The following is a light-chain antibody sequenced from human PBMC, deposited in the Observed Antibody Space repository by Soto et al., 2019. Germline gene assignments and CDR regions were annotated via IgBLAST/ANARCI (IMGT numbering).Light chain of an antibody. J-gene: IGKJ4*01. Sequence: EIVLTQSQSTLSLSPGERATLSCRASQSVSSSYLAWYQQKPGQAPRLLIYGASSRATGIPDRFSGSGSGTDFTLTISSLQSEDFAVYYCHQYNSWPLAFGGGTKVDI. CDR3: HQYNSWPLA. CDR2: GAS. V-gene: IGKV3-20*01. CDR1: QSVSSSY.